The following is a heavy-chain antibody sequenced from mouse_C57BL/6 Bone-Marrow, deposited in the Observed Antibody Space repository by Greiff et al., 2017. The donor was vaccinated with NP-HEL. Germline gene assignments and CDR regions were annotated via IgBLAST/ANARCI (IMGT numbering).Heavy chain of an antibody. Sequence: EVQGVESVAELVRPGASVKLSCTASGFNIKNTYMHWVKQRPEQGLEWIGRIDPANGNTKYVPKFQGKATITADTSSNTAYLQLSSLTSEDTAIYYCADSPITTVVPYAMDYWGQGTSVTVSS. V-gene: IGHV14-3*01. CDR1: GFNIKNTY. D-gene: IGHD1-1*01. CDR2: IDPANGNT. CDR3: ADSPITTVVPYAMDY. J-gene: IGHJ4*01.